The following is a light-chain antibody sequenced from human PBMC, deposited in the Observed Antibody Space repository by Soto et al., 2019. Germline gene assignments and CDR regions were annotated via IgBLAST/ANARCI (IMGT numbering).Light chain of an antibody. CDR3: QQYDSYPLT. CDR1: QSISSW. CDR2: KAS. J-gene: IGKJ4*01. Sequence: DIQMTQSPSTLSASVGDRVTITCRASQSISSWLAWYQQKPGKAPNLLIYKASSLESGVPLRFSGSGSGTEFTLTVSSLQPDDFATYYCQQYDSYPLTCGGGTKVEIK. V-gene: IGKV1-5*03.